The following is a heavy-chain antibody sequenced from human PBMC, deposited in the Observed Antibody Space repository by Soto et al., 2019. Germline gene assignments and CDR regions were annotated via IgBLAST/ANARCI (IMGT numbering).Heavy chain of an antibody. V-gene: IGHV1-46*01. CDR2: INPSGGST. CDR1: GYTFTSYY. J-gene: IGHJ3*02. D-gene: IGHD3-9*01. CDR3: ARGRGVLRYFDCSIRGADAFDI. Sequence: ASVKVSCKASGYTFTSYYMHWVRQAPGQGLEWMGIINPSGGSTSYAQKFQGRVTMTRDTSKSTVYMELSSLRSEDTAVYYCARGRGVLRYFDCSIRGADAFDIWG.